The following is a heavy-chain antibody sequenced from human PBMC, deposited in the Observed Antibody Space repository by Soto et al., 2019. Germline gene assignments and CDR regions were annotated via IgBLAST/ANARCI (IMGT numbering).Heavy chain of an antibody. J-gene: IGHJ5*02. CDR3: ARDEDSSGYYGWFDP. CDR2: IYYSGST. V-gene: IGHV4-59*01. Sequence: SETLSLTCTVSGGSISSYYWSWIRQPPGKGLEWIGYIYYSGSTNYNPSLKSRVTISVDTSKNQFSLKLSSVTAADTAVYYCARDEDSSGYYGWFDPWGQGTLVTVSS. CDR1: GGSISSYY. D-gene: IGHD3-22*01.